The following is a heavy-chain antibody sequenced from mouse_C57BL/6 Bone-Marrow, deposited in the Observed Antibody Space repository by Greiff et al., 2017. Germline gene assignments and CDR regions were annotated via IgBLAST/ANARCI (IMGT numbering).Heavy chain of an antibody. J-gene: IGHJ4*01. Sequence: VKLVESGAELVRPGASVTLSCKASGYTFTDYEMHWVKQTPVHGLEWIGAIDPDTGGTAYNQKFKGKAILTADKSSSTAYMERRSLTAEDSAVDYCTRSPITTVVAMDAMDYWGQGTSVTVSS. CDR2: IDPDTGGT. V-gene: IGHV1-15*01. CDR1: GYTFTDYE. CDR3: TRSPITTVVAMDAMDY. D-gene: IGHD1-1*01.